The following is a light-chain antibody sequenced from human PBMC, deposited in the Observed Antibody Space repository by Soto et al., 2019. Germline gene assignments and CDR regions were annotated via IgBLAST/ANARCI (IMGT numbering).Light chain of an antibody. CDR3: AAWDDSLNGYV. CDR1: ISNIGSNS. CDR2: DNN. V-gene: IGLV1-44*01. J-gene: IGLJ1*01. Sequence: QTVVTQSPSASGTPGQRVTISCFGSISNIGSNSVSWYQQLPGTAPKLLIYDNNQRPSGVPDRFSGSKSGTSASLAIRGLQSGDEADYYCAAWDDSLNGYVFGIGTKVTVL.